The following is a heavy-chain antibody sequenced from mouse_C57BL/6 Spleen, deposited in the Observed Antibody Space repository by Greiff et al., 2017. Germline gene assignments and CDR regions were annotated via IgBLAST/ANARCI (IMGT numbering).Heavy chain of an antibody. Sequence: QVQLQQPGAELVKPGASVKLSCKASGYTFTSYWMHWVKPRPGRGLEWIGRIDPNSGGTKYNEKFKSKATLTVDKPSSTAYMQLSSLTSEDSAVYYCARPIYYDYDAASYYAMDYWGQGTSVTVSS. D-gene: IGHD2-4*01. V-gene: IGHV1-72*01. CDR3: ARPIYYDYDAASYYAMDY. CDR1: GYTFTSYW. J-gene: IGHJ4*01. CDR2: IDPNSGGT.